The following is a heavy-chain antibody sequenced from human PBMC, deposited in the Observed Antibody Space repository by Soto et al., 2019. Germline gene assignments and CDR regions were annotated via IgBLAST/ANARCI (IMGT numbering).Heavy chain of an antibody. J-gene: IGHJ3*02. CDR3: AKSDVGPPMIGAFDI. V-gene: IGHV3-30*18. Sequence: QVQLVESGGGVVQPGRSLRLSCAASGFTFSSYGMHWVRQAPGKGLEWVAVISYDGSNKYYADSVKGRFTISRDNSKNTLYLQMNSLRAEDTAVYYCAKSDVGPPMIGAFDIWGQGTMVTVSS. CDR1: GFTFSSYG. D-gene: IGHD3-22*01. CDR2: ISYDGSNK.